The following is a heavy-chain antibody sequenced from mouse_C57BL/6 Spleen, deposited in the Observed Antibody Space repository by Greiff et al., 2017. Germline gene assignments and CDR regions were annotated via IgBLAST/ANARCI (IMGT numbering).Heavy chain of an antibody. Sequence: VQLQQSGPELVKPGASVKIPCKASGYTFTDYNMDWVKQSHGKSLEWIGDINPNNGGTIYNQKFKGKATLTVDKSSSTAYMELRSLTSEDTAVYYCARFMVRRRAMDYWGQGTSVTVSS. J-gene: IGHJ4*01. CDR3: ARFMVRRRAMDY. CDR1: GYTFTDYN. V-gene: IGHV1-18*01. D-gene: IGHD2-2*01. CDR2: INPNNGGT.